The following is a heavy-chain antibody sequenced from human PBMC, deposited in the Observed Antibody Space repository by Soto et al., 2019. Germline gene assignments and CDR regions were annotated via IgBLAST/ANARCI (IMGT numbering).Heavy chain of an antibody. J-gene: IGHJ5*02. CDR1: GYIFTTYS. CDR3: ACEAFGGQASWFDP. CDR2: ISAYNGNT. Sequence: QVQLVQSGTEVKKSGASVKVSCKASGYIFTTYSIAWVRQAPGQGLEWMGWISAYNGNTNYAQKFQGRVIMATVTPTNTVYMELGSLRSDDTAVYFCACEAFGGQASWFDPWGQGTLVTVSS. V-gene: IGHV1-18*01. D-gene: IGHD3-10*01.